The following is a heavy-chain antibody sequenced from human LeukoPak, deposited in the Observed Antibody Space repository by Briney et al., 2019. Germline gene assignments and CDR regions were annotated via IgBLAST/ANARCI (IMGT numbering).Heavy chain of an antibody. CDR1: GGTFSSYT. J-gene: IGHJ6*02. CDR2: IIPILGIA. V-gene: IGHV1-69*02. D-gene: IGHD2-2*01. CDR3: ASTLSRVVPAAIPYYYYYYGMDV. Sequence: SVKVSCKASGGTFSSYTISWVRQAPGQGLEWMGRIIPILGIANYAQKFQGRVTITADKSTSTAYMELSSLRSEDTAVYYCASTLSRVVPAAIPYYYYYYGMDVWGQGTTVTVSS.